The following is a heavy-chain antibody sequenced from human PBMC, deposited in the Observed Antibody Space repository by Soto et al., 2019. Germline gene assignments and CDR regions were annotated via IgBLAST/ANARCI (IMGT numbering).Heavy chain of an antibody. CDR1: GGSISSGGYY. J-gene: IGHJ5*02. V-gene: IGHV4-31*03. Sequence: TLPLTCTVSGGSISSGGYYWSWIRQHPGKGLEWIGYIYYSGSTYYNPSLKSRVTISVDTSKNQFSLKLSSVTAADTAVYYCARVGVGGYCSGGSCYSGSYNWFDPWGQGTLVTVSS. D-gene: IGHD2-15*01. CDR3: ARVGVGGYCSGGSCYSGSYNWFDP. CDR2: IYYSGST.